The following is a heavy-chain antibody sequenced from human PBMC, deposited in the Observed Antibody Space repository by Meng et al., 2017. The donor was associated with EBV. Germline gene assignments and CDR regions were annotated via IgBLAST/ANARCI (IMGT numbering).Heavy chain of an antibody. V-gene: IGHV3-73*01. J-gene: IGHJ4*02. CDR2: VETKTSKYAT. Sequence: VHWGEGGGGVVQPGGSLKLSCGASGFIFRDSAMHWVRQASGKGLEWVGRVETKTSKYATAYAASVKGRFSVSRDDSKNMVFLEMNSLKTEDTARYYCWGDLNYGSYWGQGTLVTVSS. CDR1: GFIFRDSA. D-gene: IGHD3-16*01. CDR3: WGDLNYGSY.